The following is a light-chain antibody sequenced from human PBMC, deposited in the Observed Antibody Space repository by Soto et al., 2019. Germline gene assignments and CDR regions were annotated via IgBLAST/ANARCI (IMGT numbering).Light chain of an antibody. Sequence: QSVLTQPPSASGTPGQIVAIPCSGSSSNIGSNTVTWYQQLPGTAPKLLIYSTSQRSSGVPGRFSGSKSGASASLSISGLQSEDEADYYCAAWDDRLDVYAFGTRTKVTVL. CDR2: STS. CDR1: SSNIGSNT. J-gene: IGLJ1*01. V-gene: IGLV1-44*01. CDR3: AAWDDRLDVYA.